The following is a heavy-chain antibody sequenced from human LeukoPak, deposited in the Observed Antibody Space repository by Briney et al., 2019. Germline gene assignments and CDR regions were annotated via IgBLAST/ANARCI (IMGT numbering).Heavy chain of an antibody. D-gene: IGHD3-16*01. Sequence: GESLGLSCVVSGLTYSDYYMSWIRQAPGKGLEWISYISDSGSYANYADSVRGRFTISRDNAKNSLFLQTNSLRAEDTAVYYCARTMGLGPGGQFDYWGQGTLVTVSA. CDR1: GLTYSDYY. J-gene: IGHJ4*02. CDR3: ARTMGLGPGGQFDY. V-gene: IGHV3-11*03. CDR2: ISDSGSYA.